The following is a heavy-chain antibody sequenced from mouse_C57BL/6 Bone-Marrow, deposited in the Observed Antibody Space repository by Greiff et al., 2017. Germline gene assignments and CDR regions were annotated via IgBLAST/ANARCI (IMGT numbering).Heavy chain of an antibody. Sequence: EVKVVESGPELVKPGASVKISCKASGYSFTDYNMNWVKQSNGTSLEWIGVINPNYGTTSYNQKFKGKATLTVDQSSSTAYMQLNSLTSEDSAVYYCARWSTTNYFDYWGQGTTLTVSS. CDR3: ARWSTTNYFDY. V-gene: IGHV1-39*01. J-gene: IGHJ2*01. CDR1: GYSFTDYN. CDR2: INPNYGTT. D-gene: IGHD1-1*01.